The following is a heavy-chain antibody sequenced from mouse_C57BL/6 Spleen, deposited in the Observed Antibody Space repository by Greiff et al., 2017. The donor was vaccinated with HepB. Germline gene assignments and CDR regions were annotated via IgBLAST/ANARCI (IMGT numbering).Heavy chain of an antibody. CDR2: SRNKANDYTT. Sequence: DVKLVESGGGLVQSGRSLRLSCATSGFTFSDFYMEWVRQAPGKGLEWIAASRNKANDYTTEYSASVKGRFIVSRDTSQSILYLQMNALSAEDTAIYYCARDESLSNFDYWGQGTTLTVSS. CDR3: ARDESLSNFDY. CDR1: GFTFSDFY. V-gene: IGHV7-1*01. J-gene: IGHJ2*01.